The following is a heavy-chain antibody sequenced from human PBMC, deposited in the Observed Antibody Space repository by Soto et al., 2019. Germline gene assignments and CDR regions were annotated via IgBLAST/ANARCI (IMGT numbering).Heavy chain of an antibody. CDR1: GGSISSGGYY. CDR2: IHYSGST. D-gene: IGHD3-16*02. Sequence: SETLSLTCTVSGGSISSGGYYRSWIRQHPGKGLEWIGYIHYSGSTYYNPSLKSRVTISVDTSKNQFSLKLSSVTAADTAVYYCAREKVDVSLGGQPVDYWGQGTLVTVSS. CDR3: AREKVDVSLGGQPVDY. V-gene: IGHV4-31*02. J-gene: IGHJ4*02.